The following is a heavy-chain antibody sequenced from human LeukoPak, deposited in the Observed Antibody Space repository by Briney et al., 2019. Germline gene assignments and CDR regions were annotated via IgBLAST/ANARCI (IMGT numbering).Heavy chain of an antibody. Sequence: PGGSLRLSCAASGFTFSSYGMHWVRQAPGKGLEWVALIRFDGSNRYYADSVKGRFTISRDNSKNTLYLQMNTLRAEDTAVYYCASDIGGTTPLFDYWGQGTLVTVSS. CDR3: ASDIGGTTPLFDY. CDR1: GFTFSSYG. CDR2: IRFDGSNR. D-gene: IGHD5-12*01. J-gene: IGHJ4*02. V-gene: IGHV3-30*02.